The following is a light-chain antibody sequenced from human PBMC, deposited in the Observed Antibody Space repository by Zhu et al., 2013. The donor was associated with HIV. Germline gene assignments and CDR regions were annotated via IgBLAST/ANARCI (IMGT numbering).Light chain of an antibody. J-gene: IGKJ2*03. CDR1: QSVSSN. CDR2: GAS. CDR3: QQFSISPPEYS. Sequence: EIVMTQSPATLSVSPGERATLSCRASQSVSSNLAWYQQKPGQAPRLLIYGASTRATGIPARFSGSGSGTEFTLTITALQSEDFAVYYCQQFSISPPEYSFGQGTKLEIK. V-gene: IGKV3-15*01.